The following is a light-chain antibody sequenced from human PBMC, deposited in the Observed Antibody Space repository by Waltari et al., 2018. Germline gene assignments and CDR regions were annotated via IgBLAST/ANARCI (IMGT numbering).Light chain of an antibody. CDR3: QQYNEWPPYT. J-gene: IGKJ2*01. CDR1: QGVSTN. V-gene: IGKV3-15*01. Sequence: EIILTQSPATLSVSPGETATLPCRASQGVSTNLAWYRQRPGQAPRLLIHGASTRATGTPARFTGSGSGTDFTLTIASLQSEDFAVYYCQQYNEWPPYTFGQGTKLEIK. CDR2: GAS.